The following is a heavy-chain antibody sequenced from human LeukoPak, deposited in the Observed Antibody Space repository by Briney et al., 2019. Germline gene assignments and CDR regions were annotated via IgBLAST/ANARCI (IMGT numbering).Heavy chain of an antibody. V-gene: IGHV3-53*01. CDR1: GFTVSSNY. J-gene: IGHJ4*02. CDR3: ARDPRLTVAGTGEY. Sequence: PGGPLRLSCAASGFTVSSNYMSWVRQAPGKGLEWVSVIYSGGSREYADSVKGRFTISRDNSKNTLYLQMNSLRAEDTAVYYCARDPRLTVAGTGEYWGQGTLVTVSS. D-gene: IGHD6-13*01. CDR2: IYSGGSR.